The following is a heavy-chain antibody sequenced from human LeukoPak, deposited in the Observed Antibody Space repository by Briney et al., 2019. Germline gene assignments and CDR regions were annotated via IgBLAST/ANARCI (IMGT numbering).Heavy chain of an antibody. CDR1: GGTFSSYA. D-gene: IGHD1-26*01. CDR2: INAGNGNT. CDR3: ARARYSGSYNEDFDY. J-gene: IGHJ4*02. V-gene: IGHV1-3*01. Sequence: ASVKVSCKASGGTFSSYAISWVRQAPGQRLEWMGWINAGNGNTKYSQKFQGRVTITRDTSASTAYMELSSLRSEDTAVYYCARARYSGSYNEDFDYWGQGTLVTVSS.